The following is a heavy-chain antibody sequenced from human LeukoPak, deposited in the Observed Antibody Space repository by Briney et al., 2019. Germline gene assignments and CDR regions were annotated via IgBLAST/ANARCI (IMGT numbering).Heavy chain of an antibody. Sequence: SETLSLTCTVSGGSISSYYWSWVRQPPGKGLEWIGYIYYTGSASYNPSFKSRVTLSVDTSKNQFSLRLSSVTAADTALYYCARGSTLGATDLDSWGQGTLVTVSS. CDR3: ARGSTLGATDLDS. CDR2: IYYTGSA. CDR1: GGSISSYY. J-gene: IGHJ4*02. V-gene: IGHV4-59*01. D-gene: IGHD2/OR15-2a*01.